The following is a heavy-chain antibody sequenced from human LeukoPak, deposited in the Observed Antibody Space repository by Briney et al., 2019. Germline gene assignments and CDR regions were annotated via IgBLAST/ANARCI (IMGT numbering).Heavy chain of an antibody. D-gene: IGHD5-12*01. V-gene: IGHV3-48*01. CDR1: GFTFSSYC. J-gene: IGHJ4*02. Sequence: GGSLRLSCAASGFTFSSYCMNWVRQAPGKGLEWVSYISSSSSTIYYAESVKGRCTISRDNAKNSMYLKMNSQRAEDTAVYYCARDQRRWLRVTLFDYWGQGTLVTVPS. CDR3: ARDQRRWLRVTLFDY. CDR2: ISSSSSTI.